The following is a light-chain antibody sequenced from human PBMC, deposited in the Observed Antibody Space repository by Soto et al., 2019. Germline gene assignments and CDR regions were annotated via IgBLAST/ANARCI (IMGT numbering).Light chain of an antibody. CDR3: SSYTISNTVI. V-gene: IGLV2-14*01. CDR2: DVT. CDR1: SSDVGSYNY. Sequence: QAVVTQPASVSGSPGQSITISCTGSSSDVGSYNYVSWYQHHPGKAPKLLIYDVTNRPSGVSSRFSGSKSGNTASLMISGLQAEDEADYYCSSYTISNTVILGGGTQLTVL. J-gene: IGLJ2*01.